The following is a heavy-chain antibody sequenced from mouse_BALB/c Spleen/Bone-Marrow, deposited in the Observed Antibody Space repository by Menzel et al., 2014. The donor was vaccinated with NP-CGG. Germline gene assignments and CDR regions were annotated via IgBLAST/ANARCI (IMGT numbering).Heavy chain of an antibody. Sequence: VQLQQSGAELVRPGVSVKISCKGSGYTFTDYAMHWVKQGHAESLEWIGVINTYFGDISYNQKFKGKATIAVDKTSRTVYMELARLTAEDSAIYYCARGYSNNYAMDHWGQGTSVTVSS. CDR3: ARGYSNNYAMDH. D-gene: IGHD2-5*01. V-gene: IGHV1S137*01. CDR2: INTYFGDI. J-gene: IGHJ4*01. CDR1: GYTFTDYA.